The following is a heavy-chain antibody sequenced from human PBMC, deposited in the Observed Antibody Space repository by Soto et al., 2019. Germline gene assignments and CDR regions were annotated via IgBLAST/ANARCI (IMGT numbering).Heavy chain of an antibody. CDR3: ARDLSSAAGLYFDY. J-gene: IGHJ4*02. CDR2: IHATEST. D-gene: IGHD6-13*01. V-gene: IGHV4-4*07. Sequence: QVQLQESGPGLVKPSETLSLTCTVSGGSISNYYWSWIRQPAGKGMEWVGRIHATESTNYNPSLKSRVTMSIDTSNNQFSLKQGSLTAADTAVYYCARDLSSAAGLYFDYWGQGTLVTVSS. CDR1: GGSISNYY.